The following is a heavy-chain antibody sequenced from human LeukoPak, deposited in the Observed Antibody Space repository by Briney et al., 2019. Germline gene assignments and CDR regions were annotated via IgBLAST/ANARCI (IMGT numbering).Heavy chain of an antibody. CDR3: ARDIEGIAVAGTAFDY. V-gene: IGHV4-39*02. D-gene: IGHD6-19*01. CDR2: IYYSGST. CDR1: GGSISSSSYY. Sequence: SETLSLTCTVSGGSISSSSYYWGWIRQPPGKWLEWIGSIYYSGSTYYHPSLKSRVTISVDTSKNQFSLKLSSVTAADTAVYYCARDIEGIAVAGTAFDYWGQGTLVTVSS. J-gene: IGHJ4*02.